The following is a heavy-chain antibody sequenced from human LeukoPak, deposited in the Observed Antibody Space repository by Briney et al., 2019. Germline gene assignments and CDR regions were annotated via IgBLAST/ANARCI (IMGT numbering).Heavy chain of an antibody. CDR3: ARGYCGGDCYAPAPRYYYYYGMDV. J-gene: IGHJ6*02. V-gene: IGHV1-46*01. D-gene: IGHD2-21*02. CDR2: INPSGGST. CDR1: GYTFTSYY. Sequence: GASVKVSCKVSGYTFTSYYMHWVRQAPGQGLEWMGIINPSGGSTSYAQKFQGRVTMTRDTSTSTVYMELSSLRSEDTAVYYCARGYCGGDCYAPAPRYYYYYGMDVWGQGTTVTVSS.